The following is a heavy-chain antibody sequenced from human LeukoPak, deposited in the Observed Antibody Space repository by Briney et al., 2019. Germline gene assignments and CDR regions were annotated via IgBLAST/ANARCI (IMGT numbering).Heavy chain of an antibody. CDR3: AREAYYYDSSGYYAWFDP. V-gene: IGHV3-74*01. Sequence: GGSLRLSCAGSGFTFSNFVVSWVRQAPGKGLVWVSRINSDGSSTSYADSVKGRFTISRDNAKNTLYLQMNSLRAEDTAVYYCAREAYYYDSSGYYAWFDPWGQGTLVTVSS. J-gene: IGHJ5*02. CDR1: GFTFSNFV. D-gene: IGHD3-22*01. CDR2: INSDGSST.